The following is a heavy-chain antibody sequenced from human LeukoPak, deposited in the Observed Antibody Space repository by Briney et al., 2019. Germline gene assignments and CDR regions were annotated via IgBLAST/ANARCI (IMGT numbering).Heavy chain of an antibody. CDR2: ISAYNGNT. CDR1: GYTFTSYG. V-gene: IGHV1-18*01. Sequence: ASVKVSCKASGYTFTSYGISWVRQAPGQGLEWMGWISAYNGNTNYAQKLRGRVTMTTDTSTSTAYMELRSLRSDDTAVYYCARDGGEVPAAIRGWFDPWGQGTLVTVSS. D-gene: IGHD2-2*02. J-gene: IGHJ5*02. CDR3: ARDGGEVPAAIRGWFDP.